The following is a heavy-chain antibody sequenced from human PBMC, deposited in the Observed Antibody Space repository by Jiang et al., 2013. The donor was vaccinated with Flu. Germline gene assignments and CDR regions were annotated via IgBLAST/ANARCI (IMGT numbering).Heavy chain of an antibody. V-gene: IGHV3-23*01. CDR3: ANLGVVVAATSFDY. CDR1: GFTFSSYA. J-gene: IGHJ4*02. Sequence: RLSCAASGFTFSSYAMSWVRQAPGKGLEWVSAISGSGGSTYYADSVKGRFTISRDNSKNTLYLQMNSLRAEDTAVYYCANLGVVVAATSFDYWGQGTLVTVSS. CDR2: ISGSGGST. D-gene: IGHD2-15*01.